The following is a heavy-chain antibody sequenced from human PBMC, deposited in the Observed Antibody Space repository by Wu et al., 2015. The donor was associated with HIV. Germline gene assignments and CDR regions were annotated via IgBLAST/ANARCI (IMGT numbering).Heavy chain of an antibody. CDR3: ARGDRFYAILTGYSKNWFDP. D-gene: IGHD3-9*01. CDR1: GGTFKSYS. CDR2: INANSGRT. J-gene: IGHJ5*02. Sequence: QVHLVQSGAEVNKPGSSVKVSCKASGGTFKSYSISWVRQVPGQGLQWMGNINANSGRTNYAENFQGRVAMTRDTSVNTVYLELETLTSDDTALYFCARGDRFYAILTGYSKNWFDPWGQGTLVSVSS. V-gene: IGHV1-2*02.